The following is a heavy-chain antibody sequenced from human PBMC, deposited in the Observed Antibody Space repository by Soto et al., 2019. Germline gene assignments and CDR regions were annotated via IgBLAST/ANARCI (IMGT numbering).Heavy chain of an antibody. CDR2: IYSGDTT. V-gene: IGHV3-53*01. CDR3: ARGSGSLYYFHY. D-gene: IGHD1-26*01. CDR1: GFNVSTNY. Sequence: PGGSLRLSCAASGFNVSTNYMTWVRQAPGKGLEWVSVIYSGDTTYYADSVKGRFIISRDNFKNTLYLQMNNLRAEDTALYYCARGSGSLYYFHYWGQGTLVTVSA. J-gene: IGHJ4*02.